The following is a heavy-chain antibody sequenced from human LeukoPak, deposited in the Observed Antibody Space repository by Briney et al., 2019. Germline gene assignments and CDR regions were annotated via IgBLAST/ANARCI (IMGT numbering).Heavy chain of an antibody. CDR1: GIIFSSYG. D-gene: IGHD6-6*01. J-gene: IGHJ6*03. V-gene: IGHV3-23*01. CDR3: AKGYSSSSTYYYFYMDV. Sequence: PGGSLRLSCAASGIIFSSYGMHWVRQAPGKGLEWVSAFSASGSGTYYADSVKGRFTISRDNSKNTLYLQMNSLRAEDTAVYYCAKGYSSSSTYYYFYMDVWGKGTTVTVSS. CDR2: FSASGSGT.